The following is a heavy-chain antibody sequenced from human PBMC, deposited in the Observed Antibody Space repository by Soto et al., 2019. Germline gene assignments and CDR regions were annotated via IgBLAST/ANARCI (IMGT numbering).Heavy chain of an antibody. V-gene: IGHV4-39*05. CDR1: SSGINISGLK. J-gene: IGHJ4*01. CDR3: LSQPAAHSVSATAFDY. Sequence: SETPSPTRTLSSSGINISGLKGGRIRQPPGQGLEWIGSIYYSGSTSYTPSLKSRVTISVDTSKNQFSLKLSFVTAAATAVYYCLSQPAAHSVSATAFDYSG. D-gene: IGHD6-25*01. CDR2: IYYSGST.